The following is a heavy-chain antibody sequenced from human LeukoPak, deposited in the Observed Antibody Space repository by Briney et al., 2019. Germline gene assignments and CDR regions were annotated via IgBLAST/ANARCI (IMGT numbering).Heavy chain of an antibody. CDR2: INHSGST. D-gene: IGHD6-13*01. Sequence: PSETLSLTCAVYGGSFSGYYWSWIRQPPGEGLEWIGEINHSGSTNYNPSLKSRVTISVDTSKNQFSLKLSSVTAADTAVYYCARRSSRSLGYYGMDVWGQGTTVTVSS. J-gene: IGHJ6*02. V-gene: IGHV4-34*01. CDR1: GGSFSGYY. CDR3: ARRSSRSLGYYGMDV.